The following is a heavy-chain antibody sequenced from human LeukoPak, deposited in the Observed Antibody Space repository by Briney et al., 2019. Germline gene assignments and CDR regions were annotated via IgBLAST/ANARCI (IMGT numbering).Heavy chain of an antibody. V-gene: IGHV3-15*01. CDR2: IKSKTDGGTT. CDR3: TGAYCSSTSCYTESLNYFDY. J-gene: IGHJ4*02. Sequence: PGGSLRLSCAASGFTFSNAWMSWVRQAPGKGLEWVGRIKSKTDGGTTDYAAPVKGRFTISRDDSKNTLYLQMNSLKTEDTAVYYCTGAYCSSTSCYTESLNYFDYWGQGTLVTVSS. D-gene: IGHD2-2*02. CDR1: GFTFSNAW.